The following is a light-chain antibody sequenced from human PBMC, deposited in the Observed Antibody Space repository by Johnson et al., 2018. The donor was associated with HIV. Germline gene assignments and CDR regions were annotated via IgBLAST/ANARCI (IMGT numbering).Light chain of an antibody. CDR3: ATWDTSLSAGGV. Sequence: QSILTQPPSVSAAPGQKVTISCSGSSSNIRNNYVSWYQQLPGTAPKLLIYENNKRPSGIPDRFSGSKSGTSATLGITGLQTGDEADYYCATWDTSLSAGGVFGTGTKVTVL. J-gene: IGLJ1*01. CDR1: SSNIRNNY. V-gene: IGLV1-51*02. CDR2: ENN.